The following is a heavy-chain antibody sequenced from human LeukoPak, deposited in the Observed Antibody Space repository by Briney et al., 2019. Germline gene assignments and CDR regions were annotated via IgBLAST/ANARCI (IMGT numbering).Heavy chain of an antibody. V-gene: IGHV1-18*01. D-gene: IGHD1-26*01. CDR2: ISAYNGNT. CDR1: GYTFTSYG. Sequence: ASVKVSCKASGYTFTSYGISWVRQAPGQGLEWMGWISAYNGNTNYAQKLQGRVTMTTDTSTSTAYMELRSLRSDDTAVYYCARDRQTEWELPPLWYWGQGTLVTVSS. CDR3: ARDRQTEWELPPLWY. J-gene: IGHJ4*02.